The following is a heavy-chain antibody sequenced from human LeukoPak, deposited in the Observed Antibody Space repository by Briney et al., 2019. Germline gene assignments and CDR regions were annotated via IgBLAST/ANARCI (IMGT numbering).Heavy chain of an antibody. CDR1: GYTFTNYW. D-gene: IGHD3-16*01. J-gene: IGHJ1*01. V-gene: IGHV5-51*01. Sequence: GESLKXSCKASGYTFTNYWIGWVRQMPGKGLEWMGIIYPGDSDTRYSPSFRGQVIISADKSIRTAYPQWTSLKASDTAMYYCARHTGEGSHFQHWGQGSLVTVSS. CDR2: IYPGDSDT. CDR3: ARHTGEGSHFQH.